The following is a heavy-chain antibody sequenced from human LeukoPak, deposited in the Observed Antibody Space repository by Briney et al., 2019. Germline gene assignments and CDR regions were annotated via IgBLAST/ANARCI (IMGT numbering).Heavy chain of an antibody. CDR2: TLYDGSNK. V-gene: IGHV3-30*04. CDR3: ARDNYGGYFDL. Sequence: GGSLRLSCVASGFTFSRYTMQWVRQAPGKGLEWVAGTLYDGSNKYYADSVKGRFTNSRDNSKNTLDLQMNSLTTEDTAVYYCARDNYGGYFDLWGRGTLVTVSS. J-gene: IGHJ2*01. CDR1: GFTFSRYT. D-gene: IGHD4-23*01.